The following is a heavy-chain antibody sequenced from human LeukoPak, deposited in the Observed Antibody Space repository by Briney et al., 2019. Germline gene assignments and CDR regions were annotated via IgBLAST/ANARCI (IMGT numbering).Heavy chain of an antibody. Sequence: SETLSLTCAVYGGSFSGYYWSWIRQPPGKGLEWIGEINHSGSTNYNPSLKSRVTISVDTSKNQFSLKLSSVTAADTAVYYCARISGYDYVWGSYRPRCFDYWGQGTLVTVSS. J-gene: IGHJ4*02. CDR2: INHSGST. V-gene: IGHV4-34*01. D-gene: IGHD3-16*02. CDR3: ARISGYDYVWGSYRPRCFDY. CDR1: GGSFSGYY.